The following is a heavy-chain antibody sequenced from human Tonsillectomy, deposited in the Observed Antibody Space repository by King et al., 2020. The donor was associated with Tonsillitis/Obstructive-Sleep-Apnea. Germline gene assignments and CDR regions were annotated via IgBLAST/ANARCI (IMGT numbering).Heavy chain of an antibody. J-gene: IGHJ3*02. CDR2: IRSKAYGGTT. Sequence: VQLVESGGGLVQPGRSLRLSCTASGFTFADYAMSWVRQARGKGLEWVSFIRSKAYGGTTEYAASVKGRFTISRDDSKSIAFLQMNSLKTEDTAVYYCTRDTLGFLEWLLEDDAFDIWGQGTMVTVSS. CDR1: GFTFADYA. V-gene: IGHV3-49*04. D-gene: IGHD3-3*01. CDR3: TRDTLGFLEWLLEDDAFDI.